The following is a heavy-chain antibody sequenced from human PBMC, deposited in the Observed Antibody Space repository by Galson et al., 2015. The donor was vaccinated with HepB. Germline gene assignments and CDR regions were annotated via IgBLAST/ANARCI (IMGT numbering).Heavy chain of an antibody. CDR1: GYIFTSYG. J-gene: IGHJ4*02. Sequence: SVKVSCKASGYIFTSYGISWVRQAPGHGLEWMGWISTYNGNTKYAQQVQGRLTMTTDTSTNTAFMELGSLTSDDTAIYYCARDDHGDYVPPDNWGQGTLVTVSS. CDR2: ISTYNGNT. CDR3: ARDDHGDYVPPDN. D-gene: IGHD4-17*01. V-gene: IGHV1-18*01.